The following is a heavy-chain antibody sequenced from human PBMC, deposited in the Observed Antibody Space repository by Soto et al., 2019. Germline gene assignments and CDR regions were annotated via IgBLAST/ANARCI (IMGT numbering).Heavy chain of an antibody. CDR3: ARGHGSSFRGYYFDY. Sequence: GASVKVSCKASGYTFTGYYMHWVRQAPGQGLEWMGWINPNSGGTNYAQKFQGWVTMTRDTSISTAYMELSRLRSDDTAVYYCARGHGSSFRGYYFDYWGQGTLVTVSS. D-gene: IGHD2-15*01. J-gene: IGHJ4*02. V-gene: IGHV1-2*04. CDR2: INPNSGGT. CDR1: GYTFTGYY.